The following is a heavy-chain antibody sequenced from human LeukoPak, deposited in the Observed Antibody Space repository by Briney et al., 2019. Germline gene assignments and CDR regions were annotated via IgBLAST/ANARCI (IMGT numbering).Heavy chain of an antibody. CDR2: IRYDGSNK. D-gene: IGHD6-6*01. Sequence: GGSLRLSCAASGFTFSSYGMHWVRQAPGKGLEWVAFIRYDGSNKYYADSVKGRFTISRDNSKNTLYLQMNSLRAEDTAVYYCAKDLAGGEYSSSSGYWGQGTLVTVSS. CDR3: AKDLAGGEYSSSSGY. V-gene: IGHV3-30*02. J-gene: IGHJ4*02. CDR1: GFTFSSYG.